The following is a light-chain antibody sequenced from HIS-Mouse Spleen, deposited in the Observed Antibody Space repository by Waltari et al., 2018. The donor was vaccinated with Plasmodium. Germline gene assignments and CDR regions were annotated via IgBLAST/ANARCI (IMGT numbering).Light chain of an antibody. V-gene: IGLV3-10*01. J-gene: IGLJ3*02. CDR1: ALPKKY. CDR3: YSTDSSGNHRV. CDR2: EDS. Sequence: SYELTQPPSVSVSPGQTARITCSGDALPKKYAYWYQQKSGQATVLVIYEDSKRPSGIPGGFSCSSSGTMATLTISGAQVEDEADYYCYSTDSSGNHRVFGGGTKLTVL.